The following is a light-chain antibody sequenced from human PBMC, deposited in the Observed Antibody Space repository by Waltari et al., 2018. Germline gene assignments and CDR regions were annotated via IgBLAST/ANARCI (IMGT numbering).Light chain of an antibody. Sequence: VLTPSPGTLSLSPGERATLSCRASQSVSSSYLAWYQQKPGQAPRLLIYGASSRATGIPDRFSGSGSGTDFTLTISRLEPEDFAVYYCQQYGSSPRTFGQGTKVEIK. J-gene: IGKJ1*01. CDR2: GAS. CDR1: QSVSSSY. V-gene: IGKV3-20*01. CDR3: QQYGSSPRT.